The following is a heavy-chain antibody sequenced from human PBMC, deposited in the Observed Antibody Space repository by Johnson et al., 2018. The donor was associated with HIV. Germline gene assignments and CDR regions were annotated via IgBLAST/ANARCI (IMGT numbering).Heavy chain of an antibody. CDR2: ISYDGSNK. D-gene: IGHD2-2*01. CDR3: AVWGCSSTSCYGEGAFDV. Sequence: QVQLVESGGGVVQPGRSLRLSCAASGFTFSSYAMHWVRQAPGKGLEWVAVISYDGSNKYYADSVKGRFTISRDNAKKSLYLQMNSLRAEDTALYYCAVWGCSSTSCYGEGAFDVWGQGTKVTVSS. J-gene: IGHJ3*01. V-gene: IGHV3-30*04. CDR1: GFTFSSYA.